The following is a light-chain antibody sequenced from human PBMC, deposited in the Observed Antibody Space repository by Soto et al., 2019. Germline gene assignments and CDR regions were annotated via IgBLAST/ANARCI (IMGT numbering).Light chain of an antibody. Sequence: QSVLTQPPSASGSPGQSVTISCTGTSSDVGGYNYVSWYQQHPGKGPKLMIYEVSKRPSGVPDRFSGSKSGNTAYLTVSGLQAEDEADYYCSSYAGSNNLVFGGGTKVTVL. V-gene: IGLV2-8*01. J-gene: IGLJ2*01. CDR1: SSDVGGYNY. CDR2: EVS. CDR3: SSYAGSNNLV.